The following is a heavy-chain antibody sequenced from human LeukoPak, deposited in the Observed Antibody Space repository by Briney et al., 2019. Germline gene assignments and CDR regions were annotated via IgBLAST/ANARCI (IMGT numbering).Heavy chain of an antibody. CDR3: ARTSPGFDP. CDR2: MNPNSGNT. V-gene: IGHV1-8*02. J-gene: IGHJ5*02. Sequence: ASVKVSCKASGYTFTGYYMHWVRQAPGQGLEWMGWMNPNSGNTGYAQKFQGRVTMTRNTSISTAYMELSSLRSEDTAVYYCARTSPGFDPWGQGTLVTVSS. CDR1: GYTFTGYY.